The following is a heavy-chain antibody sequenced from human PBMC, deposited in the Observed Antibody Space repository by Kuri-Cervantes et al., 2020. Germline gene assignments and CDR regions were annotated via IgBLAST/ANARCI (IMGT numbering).Heavy chain of an antibody. Sequence: SETLSLTCTVSGGSIGSSSYYWGWIRQPPGKGLEWIGSIYYSGSTYYNPSLKSRVTISVDTSKNQFSLKLSSVTAADTAVYYCARPRLRPYYYGMDVWGQGTTVTVSS. J-gene: IGHJ6*02. CDR1: GGSIGSSSYY. V-gene: IGHV4-39*01. CDR3: ARPRLRPYYYGMDV. D-gene: IGHD4-17*01. CDR2: IYYSGST.